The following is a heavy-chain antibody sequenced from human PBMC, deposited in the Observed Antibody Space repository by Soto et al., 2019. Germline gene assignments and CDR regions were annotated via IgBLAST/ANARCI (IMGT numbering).Heavy chain of an antibody. D-gene: IGHD2-2*01. Sequence: GGSLRLSCAASGFTFSSYGMHWVRQAPGKGLEWVAVISYDGSNKYYADSVKGRFTISRDNSKNTLYLQMNSLRAEDTAVYYCARKERRIVLVPAAMPGYYYYGMDVWGQGTTVTVSS. CDR1: GFTFSSYG. J-gene: IGHJ6*02. CDR3: ARKERRIVLVPAAMPGYYYYGMDV. V-gene: IGHV3-30*03. CDR2: ISYDGSNK.